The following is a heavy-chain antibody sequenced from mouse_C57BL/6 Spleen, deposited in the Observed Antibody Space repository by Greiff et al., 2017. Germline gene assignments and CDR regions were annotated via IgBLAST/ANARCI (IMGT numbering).Heavy chain of an antibody. CDR3: ASDQLRQPGMDY. Sequence: QVQLQQPGAELVKPGASVKMSCKASGYTFTSYWITWVKQRPGQGLEWIGDIYPGSGSTNYNEKFKSKATLTVDTSSSTAYMQLSSLTSEDSAVYYCASDQLRQPGMDYWGQGTSVTVSS. J-gene: IGHJ4*01. CDR2: IYPGSGST. V-gene: IGHV1-55*01. CDR1: GYTFTSYW. D-gene: IGHD3-2*02.